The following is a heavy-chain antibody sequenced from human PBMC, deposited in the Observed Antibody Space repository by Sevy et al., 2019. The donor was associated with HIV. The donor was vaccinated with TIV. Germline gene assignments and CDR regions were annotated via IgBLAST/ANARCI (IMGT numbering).Heavy chain of an antibody. Sequence: ASVKVSCKASGYTCTGYYMHWVRLAPGQGLEWMGWINPNSGGTNYAQKFQGRVTMTRDTSISTAYMELSRLRSDDTAVYYCARDSTPYYYDSSGYQSPYFDYWGQGTLVTVSS. D-gene: IGHD3-22*01. CDR1: GYTCTGYY. CDR2: INPNSGGT. CDR3: ARDSTPYYYDSSGYQSPYFDY. V-gene: IGHV1-2*02. J-gene: IGHJ4*02.